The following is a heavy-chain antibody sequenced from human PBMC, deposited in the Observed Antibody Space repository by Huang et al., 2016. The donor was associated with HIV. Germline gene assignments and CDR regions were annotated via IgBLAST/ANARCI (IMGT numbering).Heavy chain of an antibody. D-gene: IGHD6-19*01. V-gene: IGHV4-59*02. CDR2: VYDSGNT. CDR3: VRDQGRLAVGGIDNWFDP. Sequence: QVRLQESGPGLVKPSETLSLSCTVSGDSVSSHYWGWIRPPPGKGLEWIGTVYDSGNTTYNPRLKSRITISVDTSKNGVSLNITSVSAADTAMYFCVRDQGRLAVGGIDNWFDPWGQGALVTVSS. J-gene: IGHJ5*02. CDR1: GDSVSSHY.